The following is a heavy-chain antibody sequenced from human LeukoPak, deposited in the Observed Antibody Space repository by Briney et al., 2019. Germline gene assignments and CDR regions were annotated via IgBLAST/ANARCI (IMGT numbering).Heavy chain of an antibody. V-gene: IGHV4-34*01. CDR3: ARLYDILTGEFDY. CDR1: GGSFSDYY. J-gene: IGHJ4*02. D-gene: IGHD3-9*01. CDR2: INHSGST. Sequence: SETLSLTCAVYGGSFSDYYWSWIRQPPGKGLEWIGEINHSGSTNYNPSLKSRVTISLDTSKNRLSLKLTSVTAADTAVYYCARLYDILTGEFDYWGQGTLVTVSS.